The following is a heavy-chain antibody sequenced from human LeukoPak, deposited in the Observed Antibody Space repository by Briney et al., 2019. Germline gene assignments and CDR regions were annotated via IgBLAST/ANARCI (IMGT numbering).Heavy chain of an antibody. CDR3: ARWGAVAGTGFDY. D-gene: IGHD6-19*01. Sequence: GGSLGLSCAASGFPFSSYNMNWVRQAPGKGLEWVSSVSSSNSYTYYADSVKGRFTISRDNAKNSLYLQMNSLRDEDTAVYYCARWGAVAGTGFDYWGQGTLVTVSS. CDR2: VSSSNSYT. V-gene: IGHV3-21*01. J-gene: IGHJ4*02. CDR1: GFPFSSYN.